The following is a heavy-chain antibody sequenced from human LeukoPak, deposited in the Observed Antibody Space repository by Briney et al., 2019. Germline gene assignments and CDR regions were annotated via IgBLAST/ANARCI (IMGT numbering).Heavy chain of an antibody. Sequence: ASVKVSCKASGYTFTGYYMHWVRQAPGQGLEWMGWINPNSGGTNYAQKFQGRVTMTRDTSISTAYMELSRLRSDDTAVYYCARLSYGDYVAGEGYWGQGTLVTVSS. CDR2: INPNSGGT. D-gene: IGHD4-17*01. CDR3: ARLSYGDYVAGEGY. J-gene: IGHJ4*02. V-gene: IGHV1-2*02. CDR1: GYTFTGYY.